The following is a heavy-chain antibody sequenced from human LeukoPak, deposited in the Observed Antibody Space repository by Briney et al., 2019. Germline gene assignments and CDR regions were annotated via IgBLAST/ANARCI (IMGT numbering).Heavy chain of an antibody. D-gene: IGHD2-21*02. V-gene: IGHV1-2*02. J-gene: IGHJ5*02. Sequence: ASVKVSCKASGYTFTGYYMHWVRQAPGQGLEWMGWINPNSGGTNYAQKFQGRVTMTRDTSISTAYMELSRLRSDDTAVYYCAXXXXRXVVVTAIAFPNWFDPWGQGTLVTVSS. CDR1: GYTFTGYY. CDR2: INPNSGGT. CDR3: AXXXXRXVVVTAIAFPNWFDP.